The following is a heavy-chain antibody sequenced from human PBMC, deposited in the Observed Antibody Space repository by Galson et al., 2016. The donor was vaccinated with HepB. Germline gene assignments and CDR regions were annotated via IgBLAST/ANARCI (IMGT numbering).Heavy chain of an antibody. V-gene: IGHV4-31*03. CDR2: IFYSGNT. Sequence: TLSLTCTVSGGSISSGGHYWNWIRQHPEKGLEWIGYIFYSGNTHYNPSLKSRVTISVDTSKNQFSLNLNSVTAADTAVYYCARDRSARDGDGPDYWGQGTLVTVSS. CDR3: ARDRSARDGDGPDY. CDR1: GGSISSGGHY. D-gene: IGHD4-17*01. J-gene: IGHJ4*02.